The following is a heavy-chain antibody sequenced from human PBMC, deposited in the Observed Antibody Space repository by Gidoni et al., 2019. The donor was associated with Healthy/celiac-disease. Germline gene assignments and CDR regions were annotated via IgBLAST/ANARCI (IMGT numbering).Heavy chain of an antibody. D-gene: IGHD2-21*02. CDR2: IYYSGST. Sequence: QVQLQESGPGLEKHSDTLSLTCAVSGYSISSSNWWGWLRQPPGKGLEWTGYIYYSGSTYYNPSLKSRVTMSVDTSKNQFSLKLSSVTAVDTAVYYCARTKTGGNSLWDYWGQGTLVTVSS. CDR1: GYSISSSNW. J-gene: IGHJ4*02. V-gene: IGHV4-28*01. CDR3: ARTKTGGNSLWDY.